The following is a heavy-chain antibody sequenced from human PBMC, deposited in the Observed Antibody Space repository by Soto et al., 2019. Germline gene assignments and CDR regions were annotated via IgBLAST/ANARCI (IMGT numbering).Heavy chain of an antibody. CDR1: GFTFSVYT. CDR2: IYGNGRST. D-gene: IGHD1-26*01. V-gene: IGHV3-23*01. CDR3: AKDFTPDSRWDIDY. Sequence: EVQLLESGGGLVQPAGSLRLSCAASGFTFSVYTMSWFRQAPGRGLEWVSSIYGNGRSTFYSTSVKGRFTITRDNSGNTVYLQMSSLRVEDTALYYCAKDFTPDSRWDIDYWGRGSLVAVSS. J-gene: IGHJ4*02.